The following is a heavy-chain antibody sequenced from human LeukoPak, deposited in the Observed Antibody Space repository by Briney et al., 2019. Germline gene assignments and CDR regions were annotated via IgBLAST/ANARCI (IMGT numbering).Heavy chain of an antibody. CDR2: MWSDGSNK. CDR3: AKDSSGYNDY. CDR1: GFTFSSYD. Sequence: PGGSLRLSCAASGFTFSSYDMHWVRQAPGKGLEWVAVMWSDGSNKYYADSVKGRFTISRDNSKNTLYLQMNSLRAEDTAVYYCAKDSSGYNDYWGQGTLVTVSS. V-gene: IGHV3-33*06. J-gene: IGHJ4*02. D-gene: IGHD3-22*01.